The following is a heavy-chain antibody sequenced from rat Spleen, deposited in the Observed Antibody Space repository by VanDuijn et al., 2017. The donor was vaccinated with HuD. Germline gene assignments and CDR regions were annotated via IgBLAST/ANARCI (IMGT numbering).Heavy chain of an antibody. V-gene: IGHV5-25*01. J-gene: IGHJ3*01. CDR2: ISSGGGDT. CDR3: ARQDTSGYSNWFGY. Sequence: EVQLVESDGGLVQPGRSLKLSCAASGFTFSDFFMAWVRQAPAKGLEWVASISSGGGDTYYRDSVKGRFTISRDIAKSILFLEMDSLRAEDTATYYCARQDTSGYSNWFGYWGQGTLVTVSS. D-gene: IGHD4-3*01. CDR1: GFTFSDFF.